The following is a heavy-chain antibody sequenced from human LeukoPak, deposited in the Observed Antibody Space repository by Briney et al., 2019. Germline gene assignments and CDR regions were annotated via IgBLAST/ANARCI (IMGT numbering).Heavy chain of an antibody. CDR3: ASALNGAMVRGRYYYYYGMDV. V-gene: IGHV4-31*03. Sequence: SETLSLTCTVSGGSISSGGYYWSWIRQHPGKSLEWIGYIYYSGSTYYNPSLKSRVTISVDTSKNQFSLKLSSVTAADTAVYYCASALNGAMVRGRYYYYYGMDVWGKGTTVTVSS. CDR1: GGSISSGGYY. CDR2: IYYSGST. D-gene: IGHD3-10*01. J-gene: IGHJ6*04.